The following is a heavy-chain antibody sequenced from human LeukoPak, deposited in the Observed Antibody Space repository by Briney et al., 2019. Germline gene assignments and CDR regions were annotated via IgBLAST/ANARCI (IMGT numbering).Heavy chain of an antibody. CDR3: ARQGDYGDFFDY. D-gene: IGHD4-17*01. CDR1: GGSISSYF. Sequence: SETLSLTCTVSGGSISSYFWSWIRQPPGRGLEWIGYISYSGSTDYNPSLKSRVTISVDTSKNQFSLKLRSVTAADTAVYYCARQGDYGDFFDYWGQGTLVTVSS. V-gene: IGHV4-59*01. CDR2: ISYSGST. J-gene: IGHJ4*02.